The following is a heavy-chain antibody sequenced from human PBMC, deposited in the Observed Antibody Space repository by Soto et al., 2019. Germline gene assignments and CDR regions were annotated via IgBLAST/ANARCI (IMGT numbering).Heavy chain of an antibody. V-gene: IGHV1-18*01. J-gene: IGHJ4*02. Sequence: ASVKVSCKASGYTFTSYGISWVRQAPGQGLEWMGWISAYNGNTNYAQKLQGRVTMTTDTSTSTAYMELRSLRSDDTAVYYCARTLGRKFGVDHFDYWGQGTLVTVSS. CDR3: ARTLGRKFGVDHFDY. D-gene: IGHD3-3*01. CDR2: ISAYNGNT. CDR1: GYTFTSYG.